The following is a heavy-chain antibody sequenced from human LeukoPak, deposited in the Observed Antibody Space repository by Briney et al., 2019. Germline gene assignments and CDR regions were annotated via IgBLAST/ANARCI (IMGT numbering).Heavy chain of an antibody. CDR2: INHSGST. D-gene: IGHD3-22*01. Sequence: SETLSLTCAVYGGSFSGYYWSWIRQPPGKGLEWIGEINHSGSTNYNPSLKSRVTISVDTSKNQFSLKLSSVTAADTAVYYCARRIRDSSGYYDYWGQGTLVTVSS. V-gene: IGHV4-34*01. CDR3: ARRIRDSSGYYDY. CDR1: GGSFSGYY. J-gene: IGHJ4*02.